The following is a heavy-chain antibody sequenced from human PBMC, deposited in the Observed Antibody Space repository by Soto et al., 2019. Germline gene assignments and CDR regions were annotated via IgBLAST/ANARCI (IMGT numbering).Heavy chain of an antibody. CDR1: GFTFSSYA. J-gene: IGHJ4*02. CDR3: ARASSGWYVHFDD. Sequence: GGSLRLSCAASGFTFSSYAMHWVRQAPGKGLEWVAVISYDGSNKYYADSVKGRFTISRDNSKNTLYLQMNSLRAEDTAVYYCARASSGWYVHFDDGGQGTPVTVPS. V-gene: IGHV3-30-3*01. D-gene: IGHD6-19*01. CDR2: ISYDGSNK.